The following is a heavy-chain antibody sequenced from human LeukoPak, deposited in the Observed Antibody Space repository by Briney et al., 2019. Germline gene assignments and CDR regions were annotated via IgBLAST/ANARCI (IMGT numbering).Heavy chain of an antibody. CDR3: ATGYYEPFAT. CDR2: ISDTGKT. V-gene: IGHV4-59*02. CDR1: GASVSSYY. D-gene: IGHD3-3*01. J-gene: IGHJ5*02. Sequence: PSETLSLTYTFSGASVSSYYWDWLRQTPGKGLEWIGYISDTGKTDSNPSLTSRVSISLGPAKKQFSLRLRSVTAAASAVYYCATGYYEPFATWGPGILVSVSS.